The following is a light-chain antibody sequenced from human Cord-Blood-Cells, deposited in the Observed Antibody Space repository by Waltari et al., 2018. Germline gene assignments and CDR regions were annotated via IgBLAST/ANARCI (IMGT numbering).Light chain of an antibody. Sequence: QSALTQPASVSGSPGQSITISCTGTSSDVGSYNLVSWYPQHPGKAPKRKIYEVSKRPSGVANRFSGSQSGNTASLTISGLQAEDEADYDCCSYAGSSTVVFGGGTTLTVL. CDR2: EVS. CDR3: CSYAGSSTVV. V-gene: IGLV2-23*02. J-gene: IGLJ2*01. CDR1: SSDVGSYNL.